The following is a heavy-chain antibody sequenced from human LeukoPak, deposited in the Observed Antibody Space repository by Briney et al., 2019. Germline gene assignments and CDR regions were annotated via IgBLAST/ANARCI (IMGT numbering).Heavy chain of an antibody. V-gene: IGHV1-24*01. CDR2: FNPEDGET. CDR1: GYTLTELS. D-gene: IGHD6-19*01. J-gene: IGHJ4*02. Sequence: ASVKVSCKVSGYTLTELSRHWLRQAPGKGLEWMVGFNPEDGETIYAQKSEGRVTMTEDTSTDTAYMELSSLRSEDTAVYYCATLSGWYNGYFDYWGQGTLVTVSS. CDR3: ATLSGWYNGYFDY.